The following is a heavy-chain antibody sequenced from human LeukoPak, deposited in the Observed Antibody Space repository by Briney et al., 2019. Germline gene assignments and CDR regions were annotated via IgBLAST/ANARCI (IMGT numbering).Heavy chain of an antibody. V-gene: IGHV3-48*01. CDR2: ISSSSTTI. J-gene: IGHJ4*02. CDR1: GFTFSAYS. CDR3: ARDWYGDDGY. D-gene: IGHD4-17*01. Sequence: PGGSLRLSCAASGFTFSAYSMNWVSQAPGKGLEWVSYISSSSTTISYADSVNGRFTISRDNAKNSLFLQMYSLRAEDTAVYYCARDWYGDDGYWGQGTLVTVSS.